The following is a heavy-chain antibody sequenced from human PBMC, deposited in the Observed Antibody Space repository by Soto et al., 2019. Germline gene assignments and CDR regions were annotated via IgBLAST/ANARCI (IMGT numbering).Heavy chain of an antibody. Sequence: QLQLQESGPGLVKPSETLSLTCTVSGGSISSSSYYWGWIRQPPGKGLEWIGSIYYSGSTYYNPSLKSRVTISVDTSKNQFSLKLSSVTAADTAVYYCARPNTGWYSSGWSYPFQHWGQGTLVTVSS. CDR1: GGSISSSSYY. D-gene: IGHD6-19*01. V-gene: IGHV4-39*01. J-gene: IGHJ1*01. CDR3: ARPNTGWYSSGWSYPFQH. CDR2: IYYSGST.